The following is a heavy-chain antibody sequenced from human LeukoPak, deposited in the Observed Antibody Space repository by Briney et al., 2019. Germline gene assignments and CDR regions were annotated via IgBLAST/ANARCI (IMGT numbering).Heavy chain of an antibody. D-gene: IGHD2-2*01. CDR2: IYSGGST. J-gene: IGHJ4*02. V-gene: IGHV3-66*02. Sequence: PGGSLRLSCAASGFTVSSNYMSWVRQAPGKGLEWVSVIYSGGSTYYADSVKGRFTISRDNSKNTLYLQMNSLRAEDTAVYYCAKDIVPAAIWGFDYWGQGTLVTVSS. CDR3: AKDIVPAAIWGFDY. CDR1: GFTVSSNY.